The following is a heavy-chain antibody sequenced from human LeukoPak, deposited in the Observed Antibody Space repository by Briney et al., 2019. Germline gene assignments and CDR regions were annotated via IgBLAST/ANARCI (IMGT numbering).Heavy chain of an antibody. Sequence: SETLSLTCTVSGYSISSGYYWGWIRQPPGKGLEWIGSIYHSGSTYYNPSLKSRVTISVDTSKNQFSLKLSSVTAADTAVYYCARVTGYIVEDYFDYWGQGTLVTVSS. CDR2: IYHSGST. J-gene: IGHJ4*02. CDR1: GYSISSGYY. V-gene: IGHV4-38-2*02. D-gene: IGHD3-22*01. CDR3: ARVTGYIVEDYFDY.